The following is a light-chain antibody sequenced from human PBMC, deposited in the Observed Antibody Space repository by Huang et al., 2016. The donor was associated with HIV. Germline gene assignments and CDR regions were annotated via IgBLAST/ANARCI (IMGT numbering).Light chain of an antibody. CDR1: ETVTSGY. Sequence: EIVLTQSPGTLSLSPGERATLSCRASETVTSGYLAWYHQKPGQAPRLLIFGSSTRATGIPDRFTGSGSGTDFTLTITRLEREDFAMYYCQQYGGSPRTFGQGTKLELK. J-gene: IGKJ2*01. CDR3: QQYGGSPRT. V-gene: IGKV3-20*01. CDR2: GSS.